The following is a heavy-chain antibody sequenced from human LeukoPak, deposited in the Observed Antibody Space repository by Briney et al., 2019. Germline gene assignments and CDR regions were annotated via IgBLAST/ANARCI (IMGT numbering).Heavy chain of an antibody. CDR2: IIPIFGTA. CDR3: ARGSSYGFSMGY. V-gene: IGHV1-69*13. D-gene: IGHD5-18*01. J-gene: IGHJ4*02. Sequence: ASVKVSCKACVGTFSSYAISCVRQAPGQGLEWMGGIIPIFGTANYAQKFQGRVTITADESTSTAYMELSSLRSEDTAVYYCARGSSYGFSMGYWGQGTLVTVSS. CDR1: VGTFSSYA.